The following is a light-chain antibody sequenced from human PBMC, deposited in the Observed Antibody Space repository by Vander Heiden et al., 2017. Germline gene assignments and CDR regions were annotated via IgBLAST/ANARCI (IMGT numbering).Light chain of an antibody. J-gene: IGLJ1*01. CDR3: QAFDSSLNGYV. V-gene: IGLV1-40*01. CDR1: SSNIGGRSD. Sequence: QSILTQPPSASGNPGQRIIIHCAGSSSNIGGRSDVNWYQQLPGTVPKLLIYGNTNRPSGVPDRFSASKSGTSASLAITGLQAEDEADYYCQAFDSSLNGYVFGTGTKVTVL. CDR2: GNT.